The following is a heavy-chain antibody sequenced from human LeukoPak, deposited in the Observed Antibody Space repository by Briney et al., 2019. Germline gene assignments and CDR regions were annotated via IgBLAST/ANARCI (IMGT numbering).Heavy chain of an antibody. CDR1: GFTFSNYA. J-gene: IGHJ5*02. Sequence: GGSLRLSCAASGFTFSNYAMSWVRQAPGKGLEWVSAISGSGSSTYYADSVKGRFTISRDNAKNSLYLQMNSLRAEDTALYYCAKDIGSGSYSLYNWFDPWGQGTLVTVSS. V-gene: IGHV3-23*01. CDR2: ISGSGSST. CDR3: AKDIGSGSYSLYNWFDP. D-gene: IGHD3-10*01.